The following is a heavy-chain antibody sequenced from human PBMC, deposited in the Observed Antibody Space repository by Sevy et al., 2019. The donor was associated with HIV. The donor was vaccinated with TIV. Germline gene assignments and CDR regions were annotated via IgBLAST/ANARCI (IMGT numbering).Heavy chain of an antibody. D-gene: IGHD6-19*01. Sequence: ASVKVSCKASGYTFTSYGISWVRQAPGQGLEWMGWISAYNGNTNYAQKLQGRVTMTTDTSTSTAYMELRSLRSDDTAVYHCARTYSSGWYHAFDIWGQGTMVTVSS. CDR1: GYTFTSYG. J-gene: IGHJ3*02. V-gene: IGHV1-18*01. CDR3: ARTYSSGWYHAFDI. CDR2: ISAYNGNT.